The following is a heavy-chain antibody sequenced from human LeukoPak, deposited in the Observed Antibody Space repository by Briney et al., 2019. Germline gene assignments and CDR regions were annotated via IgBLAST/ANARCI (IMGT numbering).Heavy chain of an antibody. J-gene: IGHJ4*02. CDR1: GGSISSYY. Sequence: SETLSLTCTVSGGSISSYYWSWIRHPPGKGLEWIGYIYYSGRTNYNPSLKSRVTISVDTSKNQFSLKLSSVTAADTAVYYCAIGLYDYVWGSYPRLDYWGQGTLVTVSS. D-gene: IGHD3-16*01. V-gene: IGHV4-59*01. CDR2: IYYSGRT. CDR3: AIGLYDYVWGSYPRLDY.